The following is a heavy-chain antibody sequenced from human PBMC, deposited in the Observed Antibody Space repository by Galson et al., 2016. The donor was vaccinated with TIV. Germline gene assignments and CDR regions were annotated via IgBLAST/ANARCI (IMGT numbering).Heavy chain of an antibody. CDR2: IVPLFGPT. Sequence: SVKVSCKAPGGTSSSSVFSWVRQAPGQGLEWMGGIVPLFGPTNFEQKFQGRVTITADKFTSTTYMELSSRNSDYPAVYYCAKDRNTALDTYYHYYGMDVWGQGTTVTVSS. CDR1: GGTSSSSV. D-gene: IGHD5-18*01. V-gene: IGHV1-69*06. J-gene: IGHJ6*02. CDR3: AKDRNTALDTYYHYYGMDV.